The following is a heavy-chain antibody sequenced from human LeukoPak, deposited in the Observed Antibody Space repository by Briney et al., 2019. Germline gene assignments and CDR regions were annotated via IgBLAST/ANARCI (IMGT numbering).Heavy chain of an antibody. D-gene: IGHD2-2*01. J-gene: IGHJ6*03. CDR1: GYTFTSYY. V-gene: IGHV1-46*01. Sequence: ASVKVSCKASGYTFTSYYMHWVRQAPGQGLEWMGIINPSGGSTSYAQKFQGRVTMTRDTSTSTVYMELSSLRSEDTAVYYCASQGGGLQDIVVVPAAMPSYYYMDVWGKGTTVTISS. CDR2: INPSGGST. CDR3: ASQGGGLQDIVVVPAAMPSYYYMDV.